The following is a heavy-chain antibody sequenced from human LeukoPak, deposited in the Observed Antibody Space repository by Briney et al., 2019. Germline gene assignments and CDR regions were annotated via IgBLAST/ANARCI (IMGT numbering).Heavy chain of an antibody. J-gene: IGHJ4*02. CDR3: ARRSNYFDY. CDR2: IYTGGST. CDR1: GGTIHSYY. D-gene: IGHD4-11*01. Sequence: PSGTLSLTCSVSGGTIHSYYWSWIRQPPGKALEFIGYIYTGGSTNYNPSLKRRVAISVDTSKNQFSLRLNSVTTADTAVYYCARRSNYFDYWGQGTLVTVSS. V-gene: IGHV4-4*09.